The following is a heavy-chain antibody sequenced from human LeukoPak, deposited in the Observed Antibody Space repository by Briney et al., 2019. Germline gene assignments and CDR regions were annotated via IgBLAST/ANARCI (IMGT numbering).Heavy chain of an antibody. CDR1: GGSISSDF. D-gene: IGHD6-19*01. J-gene: IGHJ4*02. CDR3: ARQGRGSIGWYDY. V-gene: IGHV4-59*08. Sequence: PSETLSLTCTVSGGSISSDFWSWIRQPPGKGLEWIGYIYYSGSTDYNPSLKSRVTISVDTSKNQFSLKLNSVAAADTAVYYCARQGRGSIGWYDYWGRGTLVTVSS. CDR2: IYYSGST.